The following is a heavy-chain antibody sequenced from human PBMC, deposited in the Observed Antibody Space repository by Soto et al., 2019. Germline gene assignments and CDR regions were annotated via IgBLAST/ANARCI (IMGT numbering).Heavy chain of an antibody. CDR1: GYTFTSYG. V-gene: IGHV1-18*01. CDR2: ISAYNGNT. Sequence: QVQLVQSGVEVEKPGASVKVSCKAYGYTFTSYGVSWVRQAPGQGLEWMGWISAYNGNTNYAQKFQGRVTMTTDTSTSTAYMELRSLRSDDTAVYYCARDVPTVTTGGPDYWGQGTLVTVSS. CDR3: ARDVPTVTTGGPDY. D-gene: IGHD4-17*01. J-gene: IGHJ4*02.